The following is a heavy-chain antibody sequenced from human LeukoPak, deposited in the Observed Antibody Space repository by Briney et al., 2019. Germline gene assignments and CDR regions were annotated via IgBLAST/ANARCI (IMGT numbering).Heavy chain of an antibody. CDR1: GGTFSSYA. Sequence: GASVKVSCTASGGTFSSYAISWVRQAPGQGLEWMGGIIPIFGTANYAQKFQGRVTITADESTSTAYRELSSLRSEDTAVYYCARDLSSSWYMASWFDPWGQGTLVTVSS. J-gene: IGHJ5*02. CDR2: IIPIFGTA. CDR3: ARDLSSSWYMASWFDP. V-gene: IGHV1-69*13. D-gene: IGHD6-13*01.